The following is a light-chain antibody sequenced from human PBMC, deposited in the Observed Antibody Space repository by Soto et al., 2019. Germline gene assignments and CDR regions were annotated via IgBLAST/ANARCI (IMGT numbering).Light chain of an antibody. V-gene: IGKV1-27*01. CDR2: AAS. J-gene: IGKJ4*01. CDR3: QTYNSAPLT. CDR1: QGIGVY. Sequence: DIQMTQSPSSLSASLGDRVTITCRASQGIGVYLAWFQQKPGNVPKLLIYAASTLRSGVPSRFSGSGSGTDFTLTISSLQPEDVATYYCQTYNSAPLTFGGGTKVEIK.